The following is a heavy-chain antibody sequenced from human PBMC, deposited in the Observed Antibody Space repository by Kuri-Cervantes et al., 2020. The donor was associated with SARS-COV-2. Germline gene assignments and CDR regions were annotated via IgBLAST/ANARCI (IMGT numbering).Heavy chain of an antibody. V-gene: IGHV3-48*03. CDR1: GFTFSSYE. Sequence: GGSLRLSCAASGFTFSSYEMNWVRRAPGKGLEWVSYISSSGSTIYYADSVKGRFTISRDNAKNSLYLQMNSLRAEDTAVYYCARVDPPLIDSSGLTGIDYWGQGTLVTVSS. J-gene: IGHJ4*02. D-gene: IGHD6-19*01. CDR2: ISSSGSTI. CDR3: ARVDPPLIDSSGLTGIDY.